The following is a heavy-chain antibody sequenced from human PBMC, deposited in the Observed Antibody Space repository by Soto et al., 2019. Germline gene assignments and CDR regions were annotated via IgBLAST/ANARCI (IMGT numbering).Heavy chain of an antibody. CDR1: GFTFSSSA. Sequence: PLGGSLRLSCAASGFTFSSSAMSWVRQAPGRGLEWFSTISGSGGTPYYADSVKGRFTISRDNSKNTLYLVLNSLRAEDTAVYYCAMGLAAAGPLDYWGQGTLVTVSS. D-gene: IGHD6-13*01. J-gene: IGHJ4*02. CDR2: ISGSGGTP. CDR3: AMGLAAAGPLDY. V-gene: IGHV3-23*01.